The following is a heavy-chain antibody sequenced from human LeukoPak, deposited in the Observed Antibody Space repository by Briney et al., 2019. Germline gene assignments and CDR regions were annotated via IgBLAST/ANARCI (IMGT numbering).Heavy chain of an antibody. CDR3: AKDLAPYSRSFPGDY. D-gene: IGHD1-26*01. J-gene: IGHJ4*02. V-gene: IGHV3-30*18. CDR1: AFTFSSYG. Sequence: PGGSLRLSCVASAFTFSSYGMHWVRRAPGKGLEWVALISHDGRNQYYADSVKGRFTISRDNSKNTLYLQMISLRAEDTAIYYCAKDLAPYSRSFPGDYWGQGTLVTVSS. CDR2: ISHDGRNQ.